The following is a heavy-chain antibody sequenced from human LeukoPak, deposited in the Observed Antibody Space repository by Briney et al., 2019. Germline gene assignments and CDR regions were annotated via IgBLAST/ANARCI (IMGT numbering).Heavy chain of an antibody. J-gene: IGHJ4*02. CDR3: AREGSGSYYLGY. CDR1: GGTFSSYA. V-gene: IGHV1-69*01. Sequence: SVKVSCKASGGTFSSYAISWVRQAPGQGLEWMGGIIPIFGTANYAQKFQGRVTITADESTSTAYMELSSLRSEDTAVYYCAREGSGSYYLGYWGQGTLVTVSS. CDR2: IIPIFGTA. D-gene: IGHD3-10*01.